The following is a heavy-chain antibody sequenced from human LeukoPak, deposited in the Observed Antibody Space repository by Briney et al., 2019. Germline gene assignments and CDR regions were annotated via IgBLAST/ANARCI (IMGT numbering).Heavy chain of an antibody. V-gene: IGHV1-8*01. CDR2: MNPNSGNT. D-gene: IGHD2-2*01. CDR3: ARGGASAAARRFDP. CDR1: GYTFTSYD. Sequence: EGSVKVSCKASGYTFTSYDINWVRQATGQGLEWMGWMNPNSGNTGYAQKFHGRITITSNTSTSTAFMELGSLRSEDTAVYYCARGGASAAARRFDPWGQGTLVTVSS. J-gene: IGHJ5*02.